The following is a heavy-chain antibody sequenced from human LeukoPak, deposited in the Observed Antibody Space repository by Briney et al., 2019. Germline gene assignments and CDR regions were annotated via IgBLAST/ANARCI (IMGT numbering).Heavy chain of an antibody. V-gene: IGHV4-61*09. J-gene: IGHJ6*03. CDR3: TRDLAAELESVYYHYYMDV. D-gene: IGHD6-13*01. Sequence: SETLSLTCTVSGGSISRGSYYWSWIRQPAGKGLEWIGHIHTRGSTEYNPSLESRVSISLDTSKNQFSLNLSSVTAADTAVYYCTRDLAAELESVYYHYYMDVWGKGTTVTISS. CDR1: GGSISRGSYY. CDR2: IHTRGST.